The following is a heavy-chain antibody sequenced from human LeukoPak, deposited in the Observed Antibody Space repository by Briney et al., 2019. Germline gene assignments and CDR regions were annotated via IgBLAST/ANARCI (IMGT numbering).Heavy chain of an antibody. CDR2: IRSKAHGGTT. CDR3: ARDQVYYDFWSAY. V-gene: IGHV3-49*04. D-gene: IGHD3-3*01. J-gene: IGHJ4*02. CDR1: GFTFGDYS. Sequence: AGGSLRLSCTGSGFTFGDYSMNWVRQAPGKGLEWVAFIRSKAHGGTTEYAASVKGRFTFSRDDSRSVAYLQMNNLRTEDTAVYYCARDQVYYDFWSAYWGKGTLVTVSS.